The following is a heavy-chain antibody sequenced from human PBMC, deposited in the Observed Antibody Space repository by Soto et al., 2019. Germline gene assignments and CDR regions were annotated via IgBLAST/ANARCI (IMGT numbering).Heavy chain of an antibody. CDR3: ASDGSSTATWIDP. CDR2: IYYTGKH. CDR1: GDSLNIGGYS. Sequence: SETLSLTCTVSGDSLNIGGYSWTWILQHPGKGPVWMGHIYYTGKHSYNPPLEPRLTTSADKSKTPSSLTSSYANAADTGLYYRASDGSSTATWIDPWGQGTPVT. V-gene: IGHV4-31*03. J-gene: IGHJ5*02. D-gene: IGHD2-15*01.